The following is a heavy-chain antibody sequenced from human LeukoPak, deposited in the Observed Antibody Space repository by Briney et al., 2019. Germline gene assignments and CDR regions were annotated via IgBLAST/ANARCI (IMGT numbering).Heavy chain of an antibody. J-gene: IGHJ4*02. CDR3: ARAGAAYNSWYFFDY. CDR1: GGSINSGDHY. V-gene: IGHV4-30-4*01. CDR2: IHHSGNT. D-gene: IGHD2/OR15-2a*01. Sequence: PSETLSLTCTVSGGSINSGDHYWSWIRQPPGKGLEWIGYIHHSGNTYYNASLKSRVTISTDMSKNQFSLSLDSVTAADSAVYYCARAGAAYNSWYFFDYWGLGTLVTVSS.